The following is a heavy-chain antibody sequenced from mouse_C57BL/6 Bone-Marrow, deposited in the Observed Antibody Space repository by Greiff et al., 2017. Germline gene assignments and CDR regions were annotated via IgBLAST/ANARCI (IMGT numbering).Heavy chain of an antibody. CDR3: VRVYDGYYLRLDY. CDR1: GFSFNTYA. CDR2: IRSKSNNYAT. J-gene: IGHJ4*01. Sequence: EVHLVESGGGLVQPKGSLKLSCAASGFSFNTYAMNWVRQAPGKGLEWVARIRSKSNNYATYYADSVKDRFTISRDDSESMLYLQMNNLKTEDTAMYYCVRVYDGYYLRLDYWGQGTSVTVSS. D-gene: IGHD2-3*01. V-gene: IGHV10-1*01.